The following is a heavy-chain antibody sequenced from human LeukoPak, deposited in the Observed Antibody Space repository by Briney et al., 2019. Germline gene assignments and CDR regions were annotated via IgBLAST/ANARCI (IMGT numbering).Heavy chain of an antibody. D-gene: IGHD2-15*01. V-gene: IGHV4-59*12. CDR2: IFFNGNS. Sequence: PSETLSLTCTVSGGSISGYYWSWIRQPPGKGLEWIGYIFFNGNSNYNPSLKSRVTISVDTSKNQFSLKLSSVTAADTAVYYCALGYCGGGSCYAREYFQHWGQGTLVTVSS. J-gene: IGHJ1*01. CDR3: ALGYCGGGSCYAREYFQH. CDR1: GGSISGYY.